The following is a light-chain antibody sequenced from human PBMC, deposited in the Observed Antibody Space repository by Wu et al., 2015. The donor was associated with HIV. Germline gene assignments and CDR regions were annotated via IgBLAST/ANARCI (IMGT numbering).Light chain of an antibody. J-gene: IGKJ2*03. CDR2: GAS. CDR1: QSVNNNY. CDR3: QQYGSSPKS. Sequence: EIVLTQSPGILSLSPGERASLSCRASQSVNNNYLAWYQQKSGQAPRLLIYGASTRATGTPAKFSGSGSGTDFTLTISRLEPEDFALYYCQQYGSSPKSFGQGTKAGDQT. V-gene: IGKV3-20*01.